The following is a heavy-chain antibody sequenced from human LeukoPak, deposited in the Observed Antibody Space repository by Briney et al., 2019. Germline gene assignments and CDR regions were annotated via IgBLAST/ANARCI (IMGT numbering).Heavy chain of an antibody. J-gene: IGHJ3*02. D-gene: IGHD3-3*01. Sequence: GGSLRLSCAASGFTFDDYTMHWVRQAPGKGLEWVSLISWDGGSTYYADSVKGRFTISRDNAKNTLYLQMNSLRAEDTAVYYCARGDNYDFWSGPEGDAFDIWGQGTMVTVSS. CDR2: ISWDGGST. CDR3: ARGDNYDFWSGPEGDAFDI. V-gene: IGHV3-43*01. CDR1: GFTFDDYT.